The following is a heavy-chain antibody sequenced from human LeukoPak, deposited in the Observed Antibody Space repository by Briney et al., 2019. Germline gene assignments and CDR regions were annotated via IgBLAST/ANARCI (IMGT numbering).Heavy chain of an antibody. CDR3: ARPCFVGGTARYCY. D-gene: IGHD1-26*01. CDR2: IYPTDSNS. V-gene: IGHV5-51*01. Sequence: GESLKISCRGSGYSFNTYWIGWVRQMPGKGLEWMGIIYPTDSNSRYSPSFQGQVTISADKSISTAYLQWSSLKASDTAMYYCARPCFVGGTARYCYWGQGTLVTVSS. J-gene: IGHJ4*02. CDR1: GYSFNTYW.